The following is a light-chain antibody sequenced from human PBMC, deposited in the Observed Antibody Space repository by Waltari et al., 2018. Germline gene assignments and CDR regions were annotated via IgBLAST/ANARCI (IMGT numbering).Light chain of an antibody. CDR2: DAS. V-gene: IGKV3-20*01. Sequence: EIVLIQPPGTLSLSTGATATPSCRASLRVSRSLAWCQQKPGQASRFLIYDASSRATSSPDRCSGGGSGTDVSLTISRLEPEDFAVYYCQKYVSLPATFGQGTKVEIK. CDR3: QKYVSLPAT. J-gene: IGKJ1*01. CDR1: LRVSRS.